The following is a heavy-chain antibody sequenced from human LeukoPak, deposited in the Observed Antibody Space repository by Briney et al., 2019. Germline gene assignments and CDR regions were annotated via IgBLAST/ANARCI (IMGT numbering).Heavy chain of an antibody. CDR3: AKDGKRITMIGVVRRGHYLDY. CDR2: IYYSGST. CDR1: GGSISNYY. Sequence: SETLSLTCTVSGGSISNYYWSWIRQPPGKGLEWIGYIYYSGSTNYNPSLKSRVTISVETSKNEFSLKLRSVTAADTALYYCAKDGKRITMIGVVRRGHYLDYWGQGTLVTVSS. J-gene: IGHJ4*02. D-gene: IGHD3-22*01. V-gene: IGHV4-59*01.